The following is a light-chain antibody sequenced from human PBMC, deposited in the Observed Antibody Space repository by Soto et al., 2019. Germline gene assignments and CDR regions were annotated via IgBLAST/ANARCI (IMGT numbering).Light chain of an antibody. V-gene: IGLV3-21*02. CDR2: DDG. Sequence: SYELTQPPSVSVAPGQTARITCGGNNIEKSVHWYQQKPGQAPVLVVYDDGDRTTGIPERFSGSKSGNTATLTTSRVEAGDEADYYCQVWDTTNPVIFGGGTKLTVL. CDR3: QVWDTTNPVI. CDR1: NIEKS. J-gene: IGLJ2*01.